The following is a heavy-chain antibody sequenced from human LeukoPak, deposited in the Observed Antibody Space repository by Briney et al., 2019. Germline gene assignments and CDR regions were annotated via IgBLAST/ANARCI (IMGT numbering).Heavy chain of an antibody. J-gene: IGHJ4*02. D-gene: IGHD6-19*01. CDR2: IYTSGST. CDR3: ARAGAVAGVY. CDR1: GGSISSGSYY. V-gene: IGHV4-61*02. Sequence: SETLSLTCTVSGGSISSGSYYWSWIRQPAGKGLEWIGRIYTSGSTNYNPSLKSRVTISVDTSKNQFSLKLSSVTAADTAVYYCARAGAVAGVYWGQGTLVTVSS.